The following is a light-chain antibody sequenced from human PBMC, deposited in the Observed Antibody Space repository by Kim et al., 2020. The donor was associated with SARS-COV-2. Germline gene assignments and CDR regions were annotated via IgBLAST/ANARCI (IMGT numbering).Light chain of an antibody. Sequence: AIRMTQSPSSFSASTGDRVTITCRASQGISSCLAWYQQKPGKAPKLLTYAASTLQSGVPSRFSGSGSGTDFTLTISCLQSEDFATYYCQQYYSYPRTFGQGTKVDIK. CDR1: QGISSC. J-gene: IGKJ1*01. CDR2: AAS. CDR3: QQYYSYPRT. V-gene: IGKV1-8*01.